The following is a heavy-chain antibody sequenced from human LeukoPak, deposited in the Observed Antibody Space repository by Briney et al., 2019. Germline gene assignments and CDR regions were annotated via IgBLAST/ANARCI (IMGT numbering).Heavy chain of an antibody. D-gene: IGHD6-19*01. J-gene: IGHJ4*02. CDR2: RHYRGTT. CDR1: GASISSYY. Sequence: SETLSLTCTVSGASISSYYWSWIRQPPGKGLEWIASRHYRGTTNYNPSLESRVTISVDTSRKQFSLKLSSVTAADTAVYYCARDRPSSGFDYWGQGTLVTVSS. CDR3: ARDRPSSGFDY. V-gene: IGHV4-59*01.